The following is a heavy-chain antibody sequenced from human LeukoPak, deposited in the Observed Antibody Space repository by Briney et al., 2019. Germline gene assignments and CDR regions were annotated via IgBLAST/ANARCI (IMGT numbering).Heavy chain of an antibody. CDR1: GGSIISTDDY. CDR3: ARDPNYYDSSGHSYYFDY. V-gene: IGHV4-39*07. D-gene: IGHD3-22*01. CDR2: IYYTGST. J-gene: IGHJ4*02. Sequence: SETLSLTCTVSGGSIISTDDYWGWIRQPPGKGPEWIGSIYYTGSTYHNPSLKSRVTISVDTSKNQFSLKLSSVTAADTAVYYCARDPNYYDSSGHSYYFDYWGQGTLVTVSS.